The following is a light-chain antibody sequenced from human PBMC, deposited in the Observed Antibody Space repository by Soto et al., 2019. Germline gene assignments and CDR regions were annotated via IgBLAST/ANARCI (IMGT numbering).Light chain of an antibody. CDR3: QQVNSYPLT. CDR2: GAS. J-gene: IGKJ3*01. V-gene: IGKV1-9*01. CDR1: QGISSF. Sequence: DIQLTQSPPFLSASVGDRVTIICRASQGISSFLAWYQQKPGQAPKLLISGASTVERGVPSRFSGSGSGAEYTLTLSSLQPEDFATYYCQQVNSYPLTFGPGTKVDIK.